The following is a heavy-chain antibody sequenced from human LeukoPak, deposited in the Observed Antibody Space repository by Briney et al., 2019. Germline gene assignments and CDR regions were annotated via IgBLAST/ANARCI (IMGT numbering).Heavy chain of an antibody. J-gene: IGHJ6*03. CDR2: ISSSGSTL. D-gene: IGHD6-13*01. CDR1: GFTFSDYY. V-gene: IGHV3-11*04. CDR3: AREPYSSSWYYYYMDV. Sequence: PGGSLRLSCAASGFTFSDYYMSWVRQAPGKGLEWVSYISSSGSTLYYADSVKGRFTISRDNAKNSLYLQMNSLRAEGTAVYYCAREPYSSSWYYYYMDVWGKGTTVTVSS.